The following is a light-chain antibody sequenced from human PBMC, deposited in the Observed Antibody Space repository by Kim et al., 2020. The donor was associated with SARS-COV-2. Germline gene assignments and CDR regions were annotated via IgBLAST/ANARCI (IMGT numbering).Light chain of an antibody. Sequence: LSPGERAALSCRASQTVSNNYLAWFQQKPGQSPRLLIHGASSRATGIPDRFSGSGSGTDFTLTISRLEPEDFAVYYCHQYDSPPYTFGQGTQVEIK. CDR2: GAS. J-gene: IGKJ2*01. CDR3: HQYDSPPYT. V-gene: IGKV3-20*01. CDR1: QTVSNNY.